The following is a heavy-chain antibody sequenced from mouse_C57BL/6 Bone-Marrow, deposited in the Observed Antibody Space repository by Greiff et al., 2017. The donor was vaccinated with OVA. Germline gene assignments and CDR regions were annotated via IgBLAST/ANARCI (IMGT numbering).Heavy chain of an antibody. CDR1: GYTFTSYW. J-gene: IGHJ3*01. CDR2: IDPSDSYT. V-gene: IGHV1-50*01. CDR3: ARWGENSSGYSWFAY. Sequence: VQLQQPGAELVKPGASVKLSCKASGYTFTSYWMQWVKQRPGQGLAWIGEIDPSDSYTNYNQKFKGKATLTVDTSSSTAYMQLSSLTSEDSAVYYCARWGENSSGYSWFAYWGQGTLVTVSA. D-gene: IGHD3-2*02.